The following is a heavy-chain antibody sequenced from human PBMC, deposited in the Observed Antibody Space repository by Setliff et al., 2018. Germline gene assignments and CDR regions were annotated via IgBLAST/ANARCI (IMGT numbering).Heavy chain of an antibody. Sequence: GGSLRLSCAASGFMFSIYSMNWVRQAPGKGLEWLSYITGSSGTIYYADSVKGRFTISRDNAKNSLYLQMNSLRAEDTAVYYCARDGGEYWGQGTLVTVSS. D-gene: IGHD3-16*01. J-gene: IGHJ4*02. V-gene: IGHV3-48*01. CDR3: ARDGGEY. CDR1: GFMFSIYS. CDR2: ITGSSGTI.